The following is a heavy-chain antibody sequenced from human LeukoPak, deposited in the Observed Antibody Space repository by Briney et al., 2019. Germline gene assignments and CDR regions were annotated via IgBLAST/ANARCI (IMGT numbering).Heavy chain of an antibody. CDR3: ARVTPYRSSWFHYYFDY. V-gene: IGHV1-18*01. J-gene: IGHJ4*02. CDR1: GYTFTSYG. D-gene: IGHD6-13*01. Sequence: GASVQVSCKASGYTFTSYGISWVRQAPGQGLEWMGWISAYNGNTNYAQKLQGRVTMTTDTSTSTAYMELRSLRSDDTAVYYCARVTPYRSSWFHYYFDYWGQGTLVTASS. CDR2: ISAYNGNT.